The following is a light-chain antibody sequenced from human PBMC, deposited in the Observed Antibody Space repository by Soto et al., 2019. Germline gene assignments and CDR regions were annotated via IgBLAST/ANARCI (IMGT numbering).Light chain of an antibody. Sequence: DIQMTQSPSTLSASVGDRVTITCRASQTISGWLAWYQQKPGKAPKLLIFEASILESGVPSRFSGSRSGTEFTLTIDRLQPDDFATYYCQQYTSYSPTFGQGTKVEI. J-gene: IGKJ1*01. CDR3: QQYTSYSPT. CDR2: EAS. V-gene: IGKV1-5*03. CDR1: QTISGW.